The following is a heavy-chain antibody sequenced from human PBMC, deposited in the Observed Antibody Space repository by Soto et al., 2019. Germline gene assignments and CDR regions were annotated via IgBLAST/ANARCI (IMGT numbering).Heavy chain of an antibody. CDR2: IIPILGIA. CDR1: GGTFSSYT. D-gene: IGHD4-4*01. V-gene: IGHV1-69*02. J-gene: IGHJ4*02. Sequence: QVQLVQSGAEVQKPGSSVKVSCKASGGTFSSYTISWVRQAPGQGLEWMGRIIPILGIANYAQKFQGRVTITADKSTSSAYMELSSLRSEDTAVYYCARGYRLQQYYFDYWGQGTLVTVSS. CDR3: ARGYRLQQYYFDY.